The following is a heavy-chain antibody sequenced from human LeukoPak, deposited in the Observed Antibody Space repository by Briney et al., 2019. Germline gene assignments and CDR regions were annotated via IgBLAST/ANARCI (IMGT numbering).Heavy chain of an antibody. Sequence: GRSLRLSCAASGFTFSSYAMHWVRQAPGKGLEWVAVISYDGSNEYYADSVKGRFTISRDNSKNTLYLQMNSLRAEDTAVYYCARADYGDYLDYWGQGTLVTVSS. CDR1: GFTFSSYA. J-gene: IGHJ4*02. CDR3: ARADYGDYLDY. V-gene: IGHV3-30-3*01. D-gene: IGHD4-17*01. CDR2: ISYDGSNE.